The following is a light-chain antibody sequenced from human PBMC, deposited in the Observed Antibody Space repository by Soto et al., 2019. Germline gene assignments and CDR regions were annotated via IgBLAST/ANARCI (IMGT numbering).Light chain of an antibody. CDR3: QQYKDWPTT. Sequence: EIVMTQSPATLSVSPGQRASLSCRASQGVSTTVAWYHQKPGQAPRLLVYGASTRATGIPARFSGSGAGTDFTLTITSLQSEDFGVYFCQQYKDWPTTFGQGTKVDI. CDR2: GAS. J-gene: IGKJ1*01. CDR1: QGVSTT. V-gene: IGKV3-15*01.